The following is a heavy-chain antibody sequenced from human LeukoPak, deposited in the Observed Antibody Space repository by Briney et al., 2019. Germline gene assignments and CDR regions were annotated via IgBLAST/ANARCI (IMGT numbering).Heavy chain of an antibody. J-gene: IGHJ3*02. CDR3: ARGRPSPVIRITMVRQDAFDI. CDR1: GYTFTGYY. Sequence: ASVKVSCKASGYTFTGYYMHWVRHAPGQGLEWMGWINPNSGGTNYAQKLQGRVTMTRDTSISTAYMELSRLRSDDTAVYYCARGRPSPVIRITMVRQDAFDIWGQGTMVTVSS. CDR2: INPNSGGT. V-gene: IGHV1-2*02. D-gene: IGHD3-10*01.